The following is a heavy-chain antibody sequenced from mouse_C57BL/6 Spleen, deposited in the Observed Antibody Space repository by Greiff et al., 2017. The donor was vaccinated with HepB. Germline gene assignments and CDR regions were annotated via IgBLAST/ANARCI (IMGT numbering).Heavy chain of an antibody. CDR3: ARSTTVVGDYFDY. CDR2: IYPGSGNT. CDR1: GYTFTDYY. J-gene: IGHJ2*01. D-gene: IGHD1-1*01. V-gene: IGHV1-76*01. Sequence: LQESGAELVRPGASVKLSCKASGYTFTDYYINWVKQRPGQGLEWIARIYPGSGNTYYNEKFKGKATLTAEKSSSTAYMQLSSLTSEDSAVYFCARSTTVVGDYFDYWGQGTTLTVSS.